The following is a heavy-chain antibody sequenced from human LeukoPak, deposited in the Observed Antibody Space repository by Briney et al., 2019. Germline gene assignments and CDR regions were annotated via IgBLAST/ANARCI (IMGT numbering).Heavy chain of an antibody. J-gene: IGHJ2*01. CDR3: AKGTDYGDYDRYWYFDL. D-gene: IGHD4-17*01. V-gene: IGHV3-23*01. CDR2: ISGSGGST. Sequence: PGGSLRLSCAASEFTFSTYGMHWVRQAPGKGLEWVSAISGSGGSTYYADSVKGRFTISKGNSKNTLYLQVNSLRAEDTAVYYCAKGTDYGDYDRYWYFDLWGRGTLVTVSS. CDR1: EFTFSTYG.